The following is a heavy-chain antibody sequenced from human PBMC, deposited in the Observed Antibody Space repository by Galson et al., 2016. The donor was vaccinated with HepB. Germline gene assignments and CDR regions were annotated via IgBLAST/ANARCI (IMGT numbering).Heavy chain of an antibody. D-gene: IGHD5-12*01. Sequence: ETLSLTCTVSGNSISTSSYYWAWIRQPPGKGLEWIGNVYYTGRTYYNPSLKSRVTISVDTSKNQFSLRLISLTAADTAVYYCARHPRGYSAYPLDYWGQGTLVTVSS. CDR3: ARHPRGYSAYPLDY. J-gene: IGHJ4*02. V-gene: IGHV4-39*01. CDR1: GNSISTSSYY. CDR2: VYYTGRT.